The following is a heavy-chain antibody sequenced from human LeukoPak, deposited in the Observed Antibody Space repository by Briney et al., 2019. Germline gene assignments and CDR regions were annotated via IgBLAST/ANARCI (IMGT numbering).Heavy chain of an antibody. CDR2: ISAYNGNT. CDR3: ARDPEGAYSGSFEGDWFDP. J-gene: IGHJ5*02. CDR1: GYTFTSYG. V-gene: IGHV1-18*01. D-gene: IGHD1-26*01. Sequence: ASVKVSCKASGYTFTSYGISWVRQAPGQGLEWMGWISAYNGNTNYAQKLQGRVTMTTDTSTSTAYMELRSLRSDDTAVYYCARDPEGAYSGSFEGDWFDPWGQGTLVTVSS.